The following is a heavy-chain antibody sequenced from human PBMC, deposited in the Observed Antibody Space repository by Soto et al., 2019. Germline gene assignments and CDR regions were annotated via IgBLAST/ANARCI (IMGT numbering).Heavy chain of an antibody. CDR3: AKGSRYDFWSGLGY. J-gene: IGHJ4*02. CDR2: ISASGGST. Sequence: PGGSLRLSCAASGFTFSSYAMSWVRQAPGKGLEWVSGISASGGSTYYADSVKGRFTISRDNSKNTLYLQMNSLRADDTAVYYCAKGSRYDFWSGLGYWGQGTLLTVSS. D-gene: IGHD3-3*01. CDR1: GFTFSSYA. V-gene: IGHV3-23*01.